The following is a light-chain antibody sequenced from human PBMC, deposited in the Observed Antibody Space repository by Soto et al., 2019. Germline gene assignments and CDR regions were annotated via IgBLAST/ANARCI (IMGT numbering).Light chain of an antibody. Sequence: DIQMTQSPSSVSASVGDRVTITCRASRGISNWLAWYQQQPGRAPKLLIYGAYTLQTGVPSRFSGGGSGTHFTLIISSLQPEDFATYYCQQTNTFFPLTFGGGTRVEIK. CDR3: QQTNTFFPLT. V-gene: IGKV1-12*01. CDR2: GAY. CDR1: RGISNW. J-gene: IGKJ4*01.